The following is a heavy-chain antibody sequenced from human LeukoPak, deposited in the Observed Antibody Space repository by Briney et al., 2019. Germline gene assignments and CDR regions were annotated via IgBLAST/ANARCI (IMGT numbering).Heavy chain of an antibody. J-gene: IGHJ4*02. D-gene: IGHD2/OR15-2a*01. CDR1: GFTFSDTW. CDR2: IRSDGSDT. V-gene: IGHV3-74*01. CDR3: ARDWFHAIDY. Sequence: GALRLSCAASGFTFSDTWMHWVRQAPGEGLVWVSRIRSDGSDTRYAESVKGRFTISRDNAKNTLYLQMNSLRAEDTAVYYCARDWFHAIDYWGQGTLVTVSS.